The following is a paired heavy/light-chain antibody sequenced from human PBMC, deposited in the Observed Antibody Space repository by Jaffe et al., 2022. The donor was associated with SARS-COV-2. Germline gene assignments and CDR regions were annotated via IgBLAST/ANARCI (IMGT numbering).Light chain of an antibody. J-gene: IGKJ2*01. CDR1: QSVLYSSKNRNY. CDR3: QQYYSTPYT. CDR2: WAS. Sequence: DIVMTQSPDSLAVSLGERATINCKSSQSVLYSSKNRNYIGWYQQRPGQPPKLLISWASTRESGVPDRFSGSGSGTDFTLTISSLQAEDVAVYYCQQYYSTPYTFGQGTKLEIK. V-gene: IGKV4-1*01.
Heavy chain of an antibody. D-gene: IGHD3-3*01. CDR2: MNPNGGNT. J-gene: IGHJ4*02. V-gene: IGHV1-8*01. CDR1: GYTFTSYD. Sequence: QVQLVQSGAEVKKPGASVKVSCKASGYTFTSYDINWVRQGTGQGLEWMGWMNPNGGNTMYAQKFQGRVTMTRNTSISTAYMELSLRSEDTAVYYCARGDSWTPIDYWGQGTLVTVSS. CDR3: ARGDSWTPIDY.